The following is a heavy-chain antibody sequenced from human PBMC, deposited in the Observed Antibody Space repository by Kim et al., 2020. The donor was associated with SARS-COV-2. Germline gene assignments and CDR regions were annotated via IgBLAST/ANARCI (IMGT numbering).Heavy chain of an antibody. CDR3: TRAHNIGRWAYYYYYYMDV. D-gene: IGHD5-12*01. CDR1: GFTFGDYA. Sequence: GRSLRLSCTASGFTFGDYAMSWVRQAPGKGLEWVGFIRSKAYGGTTEYAASVKGRFTISRDDSKSIAYLQMNSLKTEDTDVYYCTRAHNIGRWAYYYYYYMDVWGNGTTVTVSS. CDR2: IRSKAYGGTT. J-gene: IGHJ6*03. V-gene: IGHV3-49*04.